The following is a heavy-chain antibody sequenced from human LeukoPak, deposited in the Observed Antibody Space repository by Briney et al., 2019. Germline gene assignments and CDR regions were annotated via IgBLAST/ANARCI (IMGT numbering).Heavy chain of an antibody. Sequence: GASVKVSCKASGYTFTGYYMHWVRQAPGQGLEWMGWINPNSGGTNYAQKFQGRVTMTRDTSISTAYMELSRLRSDDTAVYYCARDRRRSSSGSHLNWFDPWGQGTLVTVSS. D-gene: IGHD6-19*01. CDR3: ARDRRRSSSGSHLNWFDP. J-gene: IGHJ5*02. CDR2: INPNSGGT. CDR1: GYTFTGYY. V-gene: IGHV1-2*02.